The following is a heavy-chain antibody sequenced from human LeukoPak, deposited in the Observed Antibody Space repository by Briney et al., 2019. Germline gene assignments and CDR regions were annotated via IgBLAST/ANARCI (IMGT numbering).Heavy chain of an antibody. CDR2: ISWNSDSI. J-gene: IGHJ4*02. D-gene: IGHD2-15*01. Sequence: GGSLRLSCAASGFTFDDYAMHWVRQAPGKGPEWVSGISWNSDSIGYADSVKGRFTISRDNAKNSLYLQMNSLRPEDTALYYCAKAQRGYSPPSDYWGQGTLVTVSS. CDR3: AKAQRGYSPPSDY. V-gene: IGHV3-9*01. CDR1: GFTFDDYA.